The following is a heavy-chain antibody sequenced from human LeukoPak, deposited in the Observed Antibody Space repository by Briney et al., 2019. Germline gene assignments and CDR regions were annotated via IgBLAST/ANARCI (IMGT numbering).Heavy chain of an antibody. CDR2: ISSSSSYT. CDR1: GFTFSDYY. Sequence: GGSLRLSCAASGFTFSDYYMSWIRQAPGKGLEWVSYISSSSSYTNYADSVKGRFTISRDNAKNSLYLQMNSLRAEDTAVYYCATGLGWLPDYWGQGTLVTVSS. V-gene: IGHV3-11*05. J-gene: IGHJ4*02. CDR3: ATGLGWLPDY. D-gene: IGHD5-12*01.